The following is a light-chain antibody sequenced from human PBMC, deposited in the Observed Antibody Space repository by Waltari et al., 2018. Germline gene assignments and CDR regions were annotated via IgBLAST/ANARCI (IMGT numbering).Light chain of an antibody. CDR3: CSFTSRSTWV. Sequence: STLTQPASVSGSLRQPITISCPGTSSDSVGTIYVSCYQQHPGKVPKLLIFDVSNRPSAVTNRFTVSKASNTASLSISRLPADDESAYFCCSFTSRSTWVFGGGTKLTVL. CDR2: DVS. V-gene: IGLV2-14*01. J-gene: IGLJ3*02. CDR1: SSDSVGTIY.